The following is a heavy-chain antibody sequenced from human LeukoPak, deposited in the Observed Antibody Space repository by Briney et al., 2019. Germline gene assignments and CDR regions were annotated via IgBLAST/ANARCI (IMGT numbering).Heavy chain of an antibody. Sequence: GGSLRLSCAASGFTFSSYWMQWVRQAPGKGLVWVSRIKNDGSVTNYADSVKGRYTISRDNAKNTLYLHMNSLRAEDTAVYYCARYNAAAGDYWGQGTLVTVSS. CDR3: ARYNAAAGDY. D-gene: IGHD6-13*01. CDR1: GFTFSSYW. CDR2: IKNDGSVT. J-gene: IGHJ4*02. V-gene: IGHV3-74*01.